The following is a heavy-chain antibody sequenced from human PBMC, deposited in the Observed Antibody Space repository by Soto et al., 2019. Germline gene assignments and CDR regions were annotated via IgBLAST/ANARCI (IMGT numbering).Heavy chain of an antibody. CDR2: IYHSGST. Sequence: QVQLQESGPGLVKPSGTLSLTCAVSGGSISSSNWWSWVRQPPGKGLEWIGEIYHSGSTNYNPSPKSRVXXXVXXSKNQFSLKLSSVTAADTAVYYCARIAAAGTSVDYWGQGTLVTVSS. V-gene: IGHV4-4*02. CDR1: GGSISSSNW. J-gene: IGHJ4*02. CDR3: ARIAAAGTSVDY. D-gene: IGHD6-13*01.